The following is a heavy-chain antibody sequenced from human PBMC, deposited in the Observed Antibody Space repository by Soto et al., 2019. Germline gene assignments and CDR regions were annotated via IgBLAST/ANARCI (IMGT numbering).Heavy chain of an antibody. CDR3: ARGDWLFSFDY. Sequence: QLQLQESGSGLVKPSQTLSLTCAVSGGSISSGGYSWSWIRQPPGKGLEWIGYIYHSGSTYYNPSLKRRVTISVDRSKNQFSRKLSSGTAAHTAVYYCARGDWLFSFDYWGQGTLVTVSS. CDR2: IYHSGST. J-gene: IGHJ4*02. D-gene: IGHD3-9*01. CDR1: GGSISSGGYS. V-gene: IGHV4-30-2*01.